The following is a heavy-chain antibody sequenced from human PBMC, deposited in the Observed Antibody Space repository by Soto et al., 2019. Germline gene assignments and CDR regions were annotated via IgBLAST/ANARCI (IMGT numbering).Heavy chain of an antibody. CDR2: IIPIFGTA. V-gene: IGHV1-69*13. CDR1: GGTFSSSA. CDR3: ARGDRDPGDYYYYMDV. Sequence: PVKVSCKASGGTFSSSAISWLRQAPGQGLEWMGGIIPIFGTANYAQKFQGRVTITADESTSTAYMELSSLRSEDTAVYYCARGDRDPGDYYYYMDVWGKGTTVTVSS. J-gene: IGHJ6*03.